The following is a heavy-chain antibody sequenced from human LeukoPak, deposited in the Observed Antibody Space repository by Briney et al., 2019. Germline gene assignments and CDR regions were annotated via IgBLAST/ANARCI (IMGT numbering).Heavy chain of an antibody. J-gene: IGHJ4*02. D-gene: IGHD3-22*01. CDR1: GYTFTSYA. CDR2: FNAGNGNT. CDR3: ARAQPYYDSRLFDY. V-gene: IGHV1-3*01. Sequence: ASVTVSCKASGYTFTSYAMHWVRQAPGQRLEWMGWFNAGNGNTKYSQKFQGRVTITRDTSASTAYMELSSLRSEDTAVYYCARAQPYYDSRLFDYWGQGTLVTVSS.